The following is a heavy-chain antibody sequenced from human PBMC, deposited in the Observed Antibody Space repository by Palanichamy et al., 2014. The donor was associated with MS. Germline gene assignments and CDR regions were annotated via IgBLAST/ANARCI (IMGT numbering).Heavy chain of an antibody. CDR1: GGSVSGYY. D-gene: IGHD4-17*01. V-gene: IGHV4-34*01. CDR3: ARHHYGDYHFDY. J-gene: IGHJ4*02. CDR2: INHRGRA. Sequence: QVQLQQWGAGLLKPSETLSLTCGVYGGSVSGYYWSWIRQPPGKGLEWIGEINHRGRANYNPSLRSRVTISLDTSKNQFSLKLTSVTAADTAVYYCARHHYGDYHFDYWGQGTLVTVSS.